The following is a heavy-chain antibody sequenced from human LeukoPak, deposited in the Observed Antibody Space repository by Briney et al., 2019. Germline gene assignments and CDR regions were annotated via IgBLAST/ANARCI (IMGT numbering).Heavy chain of an antibody. J-gene: IGHJ4*02. D-gene: IGHD3-3*01. V-gene: IGHV3-30-3*01. CDR1: GFTFSSYA. CDR3: ARDYDFWTIDY. CDR2: ISYDGSNK. Sequence: GGSLRLSCAASGFTFSSYAMHWVRQAPGKGLEWVAVISYDGSNKYYADSVKGRFTISRDNSKDTLYLQMNSLRAEDTAVYYCARDYDFWTIDYWGQGTLVTVSS.